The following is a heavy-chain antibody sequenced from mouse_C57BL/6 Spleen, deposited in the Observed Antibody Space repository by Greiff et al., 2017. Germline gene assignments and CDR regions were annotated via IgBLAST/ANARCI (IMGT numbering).Heavy chain of an antibody. J-gene: IGHJ1*03. V-gene: IGHV2-2*01. Sequence: VKLVESGPGLVQPSQSLSITCTVSGFSLTSYGVHWVRQSPGKGLEWLGVIWSGGSTDYNAAFISRLSISKDNSKSQVFFKMNSLQADDTAIYYCARNSDDYDGYFDVWGTGTTVTVSS. CDR1: GFSLTSYG. CDR3: ARNSDDYDGYFDV. D-gene: IGHD2-4*01. CDR2: IWSGGST.